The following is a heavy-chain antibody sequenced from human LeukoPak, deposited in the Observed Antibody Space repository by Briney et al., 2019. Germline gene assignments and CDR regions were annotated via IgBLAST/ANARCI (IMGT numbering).Heavy chain of an antibody. J-gene: IGHJ2*01. Sequence: PGKSLRLSCAASGVTFSSYDMHWVRQAAGRGLEWVSAFGAGGDTYYPGSVKGRFTISREDAKNSLYLQMNSLRDGDTAVYYCARGGWSHNNRYFDLWGRGTLVTVSS. CDR3: ARGGWSHNNRYFDL. D-gene: IGHD6-19*01. CDR2: FGAGGDT. V-gene: IGHV3-13*04. CDR1: GVTFSSYD.